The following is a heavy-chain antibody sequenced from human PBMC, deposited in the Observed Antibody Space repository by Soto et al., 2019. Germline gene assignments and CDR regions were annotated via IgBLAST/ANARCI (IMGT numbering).Heavy chain of an antibody. CDR1: GGSISSYY. J-gene: IGHJ3*02. CDR2: IYYSGST. CDR3: ARRYGSFFDI. D-gene: IGHD3-10*01. Sequence: PSETLSLTCTFSGGSISSYYWSWIRQPPGKGLEWIGYIYYSGSTNYNPSLKSRVTISVDTSKNQFSLKLSSVTAADTAVYCCARRYGSFFDIWGQGTMVTVSS. V-gene: IGHV4-59*08.